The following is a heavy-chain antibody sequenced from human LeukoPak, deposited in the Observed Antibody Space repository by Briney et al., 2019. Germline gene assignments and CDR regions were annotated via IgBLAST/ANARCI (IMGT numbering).Heavy chain of an antibody. Sequence: WASVKVSCKASGYTFTGYYMHWVRQAPGQGLEWMGWINPNSGGTNYAQKFQGRVTMTRDTSISTAYMELSRLRSDDTAVYYCARSPSGSYLGEYFDYWGQGTLVTVSS. D-gene: IGHD1-26*01. CDR3: ARSPSGSYLGEYFDY. V-gene: IGHV1-2*02. CDR1: GYTFTGYY. CDR2: INPNSGGT. J-gene: IGHJ4*02.